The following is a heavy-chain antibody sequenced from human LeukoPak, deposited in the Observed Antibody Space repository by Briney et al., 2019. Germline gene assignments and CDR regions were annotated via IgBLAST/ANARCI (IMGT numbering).Heavy chain of an antibody. CDR2: INSDGSTT. J-gene: IGHJ4*02. V-gene: IGHV3-74*01. Sequence: GGSLRLSCAASGFTFTTFTMNWVRQAPGKGLVWVSRINSDGSTTNYADSVRGRFTISRDNAKNTLYLQMSSLRAEDTAVYYCARGSALVTPSTLDYWGQGTLVTVSS. D-gene: IGHD4-23*01. CDR1: GFTFTTFT. CDR3: ARGSALVTPSTLDY.